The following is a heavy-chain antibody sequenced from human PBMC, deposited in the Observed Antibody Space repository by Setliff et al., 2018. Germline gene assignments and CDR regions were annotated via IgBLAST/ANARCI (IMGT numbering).Heavy chain of an antibody. CDR2: INTNTGNP. D-gene: IGHD3-10*01. CDR3: ARNYYGSGSYWDAFDI. J-gene: IGHJ3*02. Sequence: ASVKVSCKASGYTFTSYAMNWVRQAPGQGLEWMGWINTNTGNPTYAQGFTGRFVFSLDTSVSTAYLQISSLKAEDTAVYYCARNYYGSGSYWDAFDIRGQGTMVTVSS. CDR1: GYTFTSYA. V-gene: IGHV7-4-1*02.